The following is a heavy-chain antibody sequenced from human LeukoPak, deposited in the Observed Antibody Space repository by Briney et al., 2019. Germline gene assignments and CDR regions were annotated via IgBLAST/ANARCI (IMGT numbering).Heavy chain of an antibody. CDR3: ARVGEDIVLMVYAGGFDY. J-gene: IGHJ4*02. D-gene: IGHD2-8*01. CDR2: FDPEDGET. CDR1: GYTLTELS. Sequence: ASVKVSCKVSGYTLTELSMHWVRQAPGKGLEWMGGFDPEDGETIYAQKFQGRVTMTEDTSTDTAYMELSGLRSEDTAVYYCARVGEDIVLMVYAGGFDYWGQGTLVTVSS. V-gene: IGHV1-24*01.